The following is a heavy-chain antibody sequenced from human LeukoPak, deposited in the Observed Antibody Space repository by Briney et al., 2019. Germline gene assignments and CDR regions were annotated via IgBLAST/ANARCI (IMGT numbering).Heavy chain of an antibody. CDR1: GGSISSYY. J-gene: IGHJ5*02. V-gene: IGHV4-59*01. D-gene: IGHD3-22*01. CDR2: IYYSGST. CDR3: ARASTMIVVGGLGFDP. Sequence: PSETLSLTCTVSGGSISSYYWSWIRQPPGKGLEWIGYIYYSGSTNYNPSLKGRVTISVDTSKNQFSLKLSSVTAADTAVYYCARASTMIVVGGLGFDPWGQGTLVTVSS.